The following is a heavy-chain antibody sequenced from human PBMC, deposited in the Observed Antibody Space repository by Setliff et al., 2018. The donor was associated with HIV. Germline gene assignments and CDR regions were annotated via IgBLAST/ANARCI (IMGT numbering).Heavy chain of an antibody. CDR1: GDSISNPNYY. CDR2: MYTSGST. V-gene: IGHV4-4*08. CDR3: ARAINKSFDI. J-gene: IGHJ3*02. Sequence: SETLSLTCSVSGDSISNPNYYWSWIRQPPGKGLEWIGHMYTSGSTTYNPSLKSRVTLSVDTSRNQFSLKLSSVTAADTAVYHCARAINKSFDIWGQGTMVTVS.